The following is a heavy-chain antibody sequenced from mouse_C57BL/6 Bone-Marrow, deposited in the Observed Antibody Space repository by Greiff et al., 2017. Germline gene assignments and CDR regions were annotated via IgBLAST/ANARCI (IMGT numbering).Heavy chain of an antibody. CDR1: GYTFTDYE. CDR3: TRGIYYGSSPDY. Sequence: QVQLQQSGAELVRPGASVTLSCKASGYTFTDYEMHWVQQTPVHGLEWIGAIDPETGGTAYNQKFKGKAILTADKSSSTAYMELRSLTSEDSAVYYCTRGIYYGSSPDYWGQGTTLTVSS. J-gene: IGHJ2*01. CDR2: IDPETGGT. D-gene: IGHD1-1*01. V-gene: IGHV1-15*01.